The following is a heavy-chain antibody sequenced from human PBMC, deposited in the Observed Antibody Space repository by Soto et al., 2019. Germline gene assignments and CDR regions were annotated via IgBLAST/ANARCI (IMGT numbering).Heavy chain of an antibody. CDR2: IIPIFTTT. V-gene: IGHV1-69*18. Sequence: QVQLVQSGSEVRRPGSSVKVSCKASGGSFSNSAIAWVRQAPGQGLEWLGMIIPIFTTTNYAQKFKDRLTITADGSTSTVYMEWSGLKSEDTAVYFCARPSGLLGQFSALVDYWGQGTLVTVSS. J-gene: IGHJ4*02. D-gene: IGHD6-6*01. CDR1: GGSFSNSA. CDR3: ARPSGLLGQFSALVDY.